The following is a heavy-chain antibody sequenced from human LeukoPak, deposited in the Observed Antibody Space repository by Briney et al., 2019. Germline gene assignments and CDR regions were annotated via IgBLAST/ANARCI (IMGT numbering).Heavy chain of an antibody. CDR3: AKDEADIVVVSAIDY. Sequence: GGSLRLSCAASGFTFSSYAMSWVRQAPGKGLEWVSAISGSGGSTYYADSVKGRFTISRDNSKNTLYLQMNSLRAEDTAVYYCAKDEADIVVVSAIDYWGQGTLVTVSS. V-gene: IGHV3-23*01. D-gene: IGHD2-2*01. J-gene: IGHJ4*02. CDR1: GFTFSSYA. CDR2: ISGSGGST.